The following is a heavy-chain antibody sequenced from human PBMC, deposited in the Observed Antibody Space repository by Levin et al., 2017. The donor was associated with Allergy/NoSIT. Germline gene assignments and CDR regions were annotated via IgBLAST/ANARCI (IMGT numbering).Heavy chain of an antibody. D-gene: IGHD6-13*01. V-gene: IGHV3-30*18. CDR3: AKIRRSAAGTNYGMDV. Sequence: LSLTCAASGFTFSSSGMHWVRQAPGKGLEWVAVISYDGSNKYYADSVKGRFTISRDNSKNTLYLQMNSLRAEDTAVYYCAKIRRSAAGTNYGMDVWGQGTTVTVSS. CDR1: GFTFSSSG. CDR2: ISYDGSNK. J-gene: IGHJ6*02.